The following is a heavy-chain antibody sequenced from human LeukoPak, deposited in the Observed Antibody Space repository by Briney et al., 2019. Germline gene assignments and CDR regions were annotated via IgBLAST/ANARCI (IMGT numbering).Heavy chain of an antibody. CDR1: GYTFTSYD. CDR3: ARGGELLGDNWFDP. D-gene: IGHD3-16*01. Sequence: ASVKVSCKASGYTFTSYDINWVRQATGQGLEWMGWMNPSSGNTGYAQKFQGRVTMTRNTSISTAYMELSSLRSEDTAVYYCARGGELLGDNWFDPWGQGTLVTVSS. V-gene: IGHV1-8*01. J-gene: IGHJ5*02. CDR2: MNPSSGNT.